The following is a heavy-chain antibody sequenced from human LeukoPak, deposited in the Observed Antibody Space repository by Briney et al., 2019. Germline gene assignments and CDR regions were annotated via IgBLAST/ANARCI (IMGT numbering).Heavy chain of an antibody. D-gene: IGHD2-15*01. J-gene: IGHJ5*02. V-gene: IGHV1-69*13. Sequence: SVKVSCKASGGTFSSYAISWVRQAPGQGLEWMGGIIPIFGTANYAQKFQGRVTITADESTSTAYMELSSLRSEDTAVYYCARDFGHYCSGGSCYSSWFDPWGQGTLVTVSS. CDR3: ARDFGHYCSGGSCYSSWFDP. CDR1: GGTFSSYA. CDR2: IIPIFGTA.